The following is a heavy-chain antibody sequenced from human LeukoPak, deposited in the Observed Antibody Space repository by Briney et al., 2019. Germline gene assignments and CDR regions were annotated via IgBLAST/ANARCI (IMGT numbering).Heavy chain of an antibody. CDR3: ARDPSGYSYGYDNSYFDY. Sequence: SETLSLTCTVSGGSISSYYWSWIRQPPGKGLEWIGYIYYSGSTNYNPSLKSRVTISVDTSKNQFSLKLSSVTAADTAVYYCARDPSGYSYGYDNSYFDYWGQGTLVTVS. V-gene: IGHV4-59*01. CDR1: GGSISSYY. J-gene: IGHJ4*02. CDR2: IYYSGST. D-gene: IGHD5-18*01.